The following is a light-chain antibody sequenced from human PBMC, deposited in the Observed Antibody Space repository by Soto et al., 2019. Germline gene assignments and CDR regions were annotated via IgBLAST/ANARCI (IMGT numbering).Light chain of an antibody. Sequence: IQMTQSTSTLSASVGDRVTITCRASQSISTYLNWYQQKAGLAPKLLIYAASSLQGGVPSRFSGSGSGTDFTLTISSLQPEDFATYYCLQDNSYPLTFGGGTKVDI. CDR1: QSISTY. CDR3: LQDNSYPLT. V-gene: IGKV1-6*01. J-gene: IGKJ4*01. CDR2: AAS.